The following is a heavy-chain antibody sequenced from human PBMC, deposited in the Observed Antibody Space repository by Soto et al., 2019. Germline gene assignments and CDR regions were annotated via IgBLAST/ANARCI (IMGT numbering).Heavy chain of an antibody. D-gene: IGHD2-15*01. J-gene: IGHJ4*02. CDR2: ISSSSSYI. CDR3: ARDAVVVAATFQFFDY. CDR1: GFTFSSYS. V-gene: IGHV3-21*01. Sequence: EVQLVESGGGLVKPGGSLRLSCAASGFTFSSYSMNWVRQAPGKGLEWVSSISSSSSYIYYADSVKGRFTISRDNAKNSLYLQMNGLRAEDTAVYYCARDAVVVAATFQFFDYWGQGTLVTVSS.